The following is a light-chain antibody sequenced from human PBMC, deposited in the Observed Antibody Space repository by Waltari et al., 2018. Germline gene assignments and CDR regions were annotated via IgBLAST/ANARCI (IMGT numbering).Light chain of an antibody. V-gene: IGLV1-47*01. CDR3: AAWDDSLSGPWV. Sequence: QSVLTQPPSASGTPGQRVTISCSGSSSNTGSNYLSWYQQPPGTAPKRLIYRNNQRPSGVPDRFSGSKSGTSASLAISGLRSEDEADYYCAAWDDSLSGPWVFGGGTKLTVL. J-gene: IGLJ3*02. CDR1: SSNTGSNY. CDR2: RNN.